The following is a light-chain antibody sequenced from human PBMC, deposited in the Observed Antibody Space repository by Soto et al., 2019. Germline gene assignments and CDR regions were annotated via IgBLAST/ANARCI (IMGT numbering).Light chain of an antibody. CDR1: SSDVGSYNL. Sequence: QSALTQPASVSGSPGQSITISCTGTSSDVGSYNLVSWYQQHPGKAPKLMIYEVSKRPSGVSNRFSGSKSGNTASLTISGLQAEDEADYYCCSYPGSSTYVFGAGDQGHRP. CDR3: CSYPGSSTYV. V-gene: IGLV2-23*02. J-gene: IGLJ1*01. CDR2: EVS.